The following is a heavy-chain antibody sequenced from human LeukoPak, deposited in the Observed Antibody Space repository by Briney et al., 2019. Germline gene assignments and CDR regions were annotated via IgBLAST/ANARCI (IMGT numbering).Heavy chain of an antibody. J-gene: IGHJ4*02. CDR3: AGEQWFRWDF. CDR2: ISTRDNVI. D-gene: IGHD3-22*01. Sequence: GGSLRLSCAASGFDVDDYYMDWIRQAPGKGLEWVAYISTRDNVIYYVDSVKGRFAISTDSAENSVYLQLNRLTVEDTAVYYCAGEQWFRWDFWGQGILVSVSS. V-gene: IGHV3-11*01. CDR1: GFDVDDYY.